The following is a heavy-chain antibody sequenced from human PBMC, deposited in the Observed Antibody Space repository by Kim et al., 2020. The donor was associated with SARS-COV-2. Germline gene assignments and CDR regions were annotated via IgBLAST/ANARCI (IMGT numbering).Heavy chain of an antibody. V-gene: IGHV4-34*01. CDR1: GGSFGGYY. CDR3: ARVRDYYDSSPFNLGWYFDL. CDR2: INHSGSA. J-gene: IGHJ2*01. D-gene: IGHD3-22*01. Sequence: SETLSLTCGIYGGSFGGYYWSWIRQPPGKGLEWIAEINHSGSANYNPSLKSRVSISVDTSKNQFSLKLNSVTAADTAVYYCARVRDYYDSSPFNLGWYFDLWGRGTLVTVSS.